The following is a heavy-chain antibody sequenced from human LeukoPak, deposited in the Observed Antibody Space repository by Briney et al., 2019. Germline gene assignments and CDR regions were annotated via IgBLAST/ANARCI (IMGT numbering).Heavy chain of an antibody. CDR3: ARDPSGGFRWYFDL. D-gene: IGHD2-15*01. CDR2: AYHKSKWYY. Sequence: SQTLSLTCAISVDIVSSSSATWNWIRQSPSRGLEWLGRAYHKSKWYYDYAVSVKSRITISPDTSRNQFSLQLNSVTPEDTAVYYCARDPSGGFRWYFDLWGRGTLVTVSS. V-gene: IGHV6-1*01. CDR1: VDIVSSSSAT. J-gene: IGHJ2*01.